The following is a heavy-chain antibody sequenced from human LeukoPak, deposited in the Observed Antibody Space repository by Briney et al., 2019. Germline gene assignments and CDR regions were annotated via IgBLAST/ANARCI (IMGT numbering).Heavy chain of an antibody. CDR1: GGSISSADYY. D-gene: IGHD3-10*01. Sequence: PSETLSLTCTVSGGSISSADYYWSWIRQPPGKGLEWIGYIYHSGSTFYNPSLKSRVTISVDTSKNQFSLKLSSVTAADTAVYYCARGSYGSGETLARHYYYGMDVWGQGTTVTVSS. J-gene: IGHJ6*02. V-gene: IGHV4-30-4*01. CDR2: IYHSGST. CDR3: ARGSYGSGETLARHYYYGMDV.